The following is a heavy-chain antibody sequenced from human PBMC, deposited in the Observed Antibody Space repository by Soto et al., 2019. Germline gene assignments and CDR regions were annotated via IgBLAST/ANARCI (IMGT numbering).Heavy chain of an antibody. D-gene: IGHD5-12*01. V-gene: IGHV3-66*04. CDR3: ARPRDIVATSLDY. Sequence: EVQLVESGGGLVQPGGSLRLSCAASGFTVSSNYMSWVRQAPGKGLEWVSVIYSGGSTYYADSVKGRFTISRDNSKNTLYLQMNSLRAEHTAVYYCARPRDIVATSLDYWGQGTLVTVSS. J-gene: IGHJ4*02. CDR1: GFTVSSNY. CDR2: IYSGGST.